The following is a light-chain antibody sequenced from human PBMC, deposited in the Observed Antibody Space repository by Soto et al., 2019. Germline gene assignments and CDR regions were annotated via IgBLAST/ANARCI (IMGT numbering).Light chain of an antibody. J-gene: IGKJ3*01. CDR3: QQTHSLPLS. CDR2: ATS. V-gene: IGKV1-12*01. Sequence: IQMTQSPSSVSASAGDRVTMTCRASQGVGGWLAWYQQKPGKVPKLLIYATSSLHSGVPSRFSGSGSGTDFTLSISSLQPEDFATYYCQQTHSLPLSVGPGTKVDSK. CDR1: QGVGGW.